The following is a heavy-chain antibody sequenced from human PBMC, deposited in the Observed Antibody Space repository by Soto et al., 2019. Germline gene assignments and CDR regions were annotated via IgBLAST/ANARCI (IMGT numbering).Heavy chain of an antibody. D-gene: IGHD6-13*01. V-gene: IGHV4-59*01. CDR3: ARVGSRWYIGY. J-gene: IGHJ4*02. CDR1: GGSISSYY. Sequence: QVQLQESGPGLVKPSETLSLTCTVSGGSISSYYWSWIRQPPGKGLEWNGYIYYSGSTNYNPSLKSRVTISVDTSKNQFSLKLRSVTAADTAVYYCARVGSRWYIGYWGQGTLVTVSS. CDR2: IYYSGST.